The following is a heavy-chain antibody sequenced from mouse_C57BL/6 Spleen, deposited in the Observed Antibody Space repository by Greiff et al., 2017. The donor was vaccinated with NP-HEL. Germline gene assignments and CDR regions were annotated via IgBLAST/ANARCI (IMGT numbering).Heavy chain of an antibody. V-gene: IGHV5-9-1*02. CDR3: TREVYYGSSYGYFDY. Sequence: DVMLVESGEGLVKPGGSLKLSCAASGFTFSSYAMSWVRQTPEKRLEWVAYISSGGDYIYYADTVKGRFTISRDNARNTLYLQMSSLKSEDTAMYYCTREVYYGSSYGYFDYWGQGTTLTVSS. D-gene: IGHD1-1*01. J-gene: IGHJ2*01. CDR1: GFTFSSYA. CDR2: ISSGGDYI.